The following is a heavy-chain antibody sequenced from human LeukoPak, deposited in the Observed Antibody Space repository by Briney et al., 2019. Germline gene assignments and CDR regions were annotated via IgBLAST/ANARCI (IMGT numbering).Heavy chain of an antibody. J-gene: IGHJ6*02. CDR3: ARALGYSSGWYSPYYYYGMDV. CDR2: ISGSGGST. CDR1: GFTFSSYA. V-gene: IGHV3-23*01. D-gene: IGHD6-19*01. Sequence: GGSLRLSCAASGFTFSSYAMSWVRQAPGKGLEWVSAISGSGGSTYYADSVKGRFTISRDNAKNSLYLQMNSLRAEDTAVYYCARALGYSSGWYSPYYYYGMDVWGQGTTVTVSS.